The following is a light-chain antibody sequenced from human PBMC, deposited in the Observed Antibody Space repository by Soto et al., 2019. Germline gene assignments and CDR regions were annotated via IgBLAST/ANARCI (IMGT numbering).Light chain of an antibody. CDR2: DNT. V-gene: IGLV1-51*01. CDR1: SSNIGSNS. CDR3: GTWDTSLSTFYV. J-gene: IGLJ1*01. Sequence: QSVLTQPPSVSAAPGQTVTISCAGRSSNIGSNSVSWYQHLPGAAPKLLIFDNTKRPSDIPDRFSGFKSGTSATLDIAGLQTGDEADYYCGTWDTSLSTFYVFGTGTQLTVL.